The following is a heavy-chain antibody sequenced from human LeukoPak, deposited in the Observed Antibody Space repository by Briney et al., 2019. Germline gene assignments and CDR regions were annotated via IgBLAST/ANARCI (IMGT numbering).Heavy chain of an antibody. CDR3: AKDSALLWFGELLWFDY. CDR1: GFTFSSHG. D-gene: IGHD3-10*01. CDR2: IRYDGDSK. J-gene: IGHJ4*02. Sequence: PGGSLRLSCAASGFTFSSHGMHWVRQAPGKGLEWVAFIRYDGDSKYYADSVKGRFTISRDNSKNTLYLQMNSLRAEDTAVYYCAKDSALLWFGELLWFDYWGQGTLVTVSS. V-gene: IGHV3-30*02.